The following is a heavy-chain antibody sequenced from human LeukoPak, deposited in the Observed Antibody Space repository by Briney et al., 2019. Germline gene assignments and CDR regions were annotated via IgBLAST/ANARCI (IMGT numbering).Heavy chain of an antibody. CDR3: ASSTYYYGSLRLPYYYYMDV. D-gene: IGHD3-10*01. J-gene: IGHJ6*03. CDR2: TYPGDSDT. Sequence: GESLKISCKGSGYSFTSYWIGWVRQMPGKGLEWMGITYPGDSDTRYSPSFQGKVTISADKSISTAYLQWSSQKASDTAMYYCASSTYYYGSLRLPYYYYMDVWGKGTTVTVSS. V-gene: IGHV5-51*01. CDR1: GYSFTSYW.